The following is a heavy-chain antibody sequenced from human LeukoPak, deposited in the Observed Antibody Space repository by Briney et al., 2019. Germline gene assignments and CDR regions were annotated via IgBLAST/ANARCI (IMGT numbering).Heavy chain of an antibody. J-gene: IGHJ4*02. D-gene: IGHD1-1*01. Sequence: QPGGSLRLSCAASGFTVSSNYMSWVRQAPGKGLEWVSVIYSGGSTYYADSVKGRFTISRDNSKNTLYLQMNSLRSDDTAVYYCAKGGYNWKSGDVDWGQGTLVTVSS. CDR3: AKGGYNWKSGDVD. CDR1: GFTVSSNY. CDR2: IYSGGST. V-gene: IGHV3-53*05.